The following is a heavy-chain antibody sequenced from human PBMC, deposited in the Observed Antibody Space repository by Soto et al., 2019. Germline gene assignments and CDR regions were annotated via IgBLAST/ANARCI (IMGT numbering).Heavy chain of an antibody. Sequence: QVQLRESGPGLVKPSETLSLTCSVSGGSVSSGGYYWGWIRQTPGKGLEWIASMFHSGAKYYNPSLKPRVIISVDTYKNEFFLKLSSSTALDTAIYYCARRGERAAAHNWFDPWGQGVLVTVSS. CDR2: MFHSGAK. J-gene: IGHJ5*02. D-gene: IGHD6-13*01. CDR3: ARRGERAAAHNWFDP. V-gene: IGHV4-39*01. CDR1: GGSVSSGGYY.